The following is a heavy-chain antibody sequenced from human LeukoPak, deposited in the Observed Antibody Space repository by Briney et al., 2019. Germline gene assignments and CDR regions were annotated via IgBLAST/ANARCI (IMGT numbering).Heavy chain of an antibody. D-gene: IGHD6-13*01. CDR2: INHSGST. V-gene: IGHV4-34*01. J-gene: IGHJ1*01. CDR1: GGSFSGYY. Sequence: SETLSLTCAVYGGSFSGYYWSWIRQPPGKGLEWIGEINHSGSTNYNPSLKSRVTISVDTSKNQFSLKLSSVTAADTAVYYCARALAAAGKAEYLQHWGQGTLVTVSS. CDR3: ARALAAAGKAEYLQH.